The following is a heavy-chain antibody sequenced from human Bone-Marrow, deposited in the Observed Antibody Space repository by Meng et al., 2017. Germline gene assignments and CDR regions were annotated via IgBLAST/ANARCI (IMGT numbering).Heavy chain of an antibody. CDR1: GGSFSGYY. Sequence: SETLSLTCAVYGGSFSGYYWSWIRQPPGKGLEWIGEINHSGSTNYNPSLKSRVTISVDTSKNQFSLKLSSVTAADTAVYYCARDKAVAGILRWFDPWGQGTLVTVSS. J-gene: IGHJ5*02. D-gene: IGHD6-19*01. CDR3: ARDKAVAGILRWFDP. CDR2: INHSGST. V-gene: IGHV4-34*01.